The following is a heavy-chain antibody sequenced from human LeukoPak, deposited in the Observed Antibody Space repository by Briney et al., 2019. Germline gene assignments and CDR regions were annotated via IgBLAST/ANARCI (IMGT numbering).Heavy chain of an antibody. D-gene: IGHD4-11*01. J-gene: IGHJ6*03. V-gene: IGHV3-73*01. CDR1: GFIFSGSA. Sequence: PGGSLRLSCAASGFIFSGSAIHWVRQASGKGLEWVGRIRSKVNSYATVYAASVQGRFTISRDDSKNTAYLQMSSLKTEDTAVYYCTNTVPSGHYYYMDVWGKGTTVTVSS. CDR3: TNTVPSGHYYYMDV. CDR2: IRSKVNSYAT.